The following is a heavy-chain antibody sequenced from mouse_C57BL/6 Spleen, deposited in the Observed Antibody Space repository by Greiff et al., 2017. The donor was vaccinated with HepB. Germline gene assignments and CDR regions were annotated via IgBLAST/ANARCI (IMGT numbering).Heavy chain of an antibody. CDR3: ARGDYLYAMDY. J-gene: IGHJ4*01. Sequence: EVQLQQSGPGLVKPSQSLSLTCSVTGYSITSGYYWNWIRQFPGNKLEWMGYISYDGSNNYNPSLKNRISITRDTSKKQFFLKLNAVTTEDTATYYCARGDYLYAMDYWGQGTSVTVSS. CDR2: ISYDGSN. V-gene: IGHV3-6*01. D-gene: IGHD2-4*01. CDR1: GYSITSGYY.